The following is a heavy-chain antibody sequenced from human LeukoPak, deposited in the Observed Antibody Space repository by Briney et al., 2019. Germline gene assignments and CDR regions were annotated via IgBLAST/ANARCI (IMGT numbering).Heavy chain of an antibody. D-gene: IGHD2/OR15-2a*01. CDR1: GFTVSSNY. J-gene: IGHJ6*03. CDR3: AKDRAARGRGNYFYMDV. Sequence: GGSLRLSCAASGFTVSSNYMSWVRQAPGKGLEWVSVIYSGGSTYYADSVKGRFTISRDNSKNTLYLQMNSLRPEDTALYYCAKDRAARGRGNYFYMDVWGKGTTVTVSS. CDR2: IYSGGST. V-gene: IGHV3-53*05.